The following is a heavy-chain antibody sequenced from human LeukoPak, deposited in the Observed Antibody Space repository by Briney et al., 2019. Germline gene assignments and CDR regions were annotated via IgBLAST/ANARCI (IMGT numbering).Heavy chain of an antibody. CDR2: IYYSGST. CDR3: ARDHAYYYGMDV. Sequence: SETLSLTCTVSGGSISSGGYYWSWIRQDPGKGLEWIGYIYYSGSTYYNPSLKSRVTISVDTSKNQFSLKLSSVTAADTAVYYCARDHAYYYGMDVWGQGTTVTVSS. V-gene: IGHV4-31*03. CDR1: GGSISSGGYY. J-gene: IGHJ6*02.